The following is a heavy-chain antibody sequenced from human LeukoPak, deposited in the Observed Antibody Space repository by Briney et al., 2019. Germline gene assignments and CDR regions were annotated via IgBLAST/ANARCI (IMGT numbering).Heavy chain of an antibody. J-gene: IGHJ4*02. V-gene: IGHV1-69*13. CDR3: ARAGRAVAGLGIDY. Sequence: SVKVSCKASGGTFSSYAISWVRQAPGQGLEWMGGIIPIFGTANYAQKFQGRVTITADESTSTAYMELSSLRTEDTAVYYCARAGRAVAGLGIDYWGQGTLVTVSS. CDR2: IIPIFGTA. CDR1: GGTFSSYA. D-gene: IGHD6-19*01.